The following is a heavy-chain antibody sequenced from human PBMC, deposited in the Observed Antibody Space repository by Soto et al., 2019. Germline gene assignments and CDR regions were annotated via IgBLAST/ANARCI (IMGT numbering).Heavy chain of an antibody. J-gene: IGHJ3*02. CDR1: GFTFSSYE. Sequence: GGSLRLSCAASGFTFSSYEMNWFRQAPGKGLEWVAYISSSGSTIYYADSVKGRFTISRDNAKNSLYLQMNSLRAEDTAVYYCATFTVVTPGGAFDIWGQGTMVTVSS. D-gene: IGHD2-15*01. CDR3: ATFTVVTPGGAFDI. V-gene: IGHV3-48*03. CDR2: ISSSGSTI.